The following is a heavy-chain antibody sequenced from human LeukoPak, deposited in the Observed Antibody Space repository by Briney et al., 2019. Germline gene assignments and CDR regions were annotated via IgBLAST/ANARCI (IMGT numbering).Heavy chain of an antibody. CDR3: ARDSHDSSSWKWLLTGY. J-gene: IGHJ4*02. V-gene: IGHV1-18*01. CDR2: ISAYNGNT. Sequence: ASVKVSCKASGYTFTSYGISWVRQAPGQGLEWMGWISAYNGNTNYAQKLQGRVTMTTDTSTSTAYMELRSLRSDDTAVYYCARDSHDSSSWKWLLTGYWGQGTLVTVSS. D-gene: IGHD6-13*01. CDR1: GYTFTSYG.